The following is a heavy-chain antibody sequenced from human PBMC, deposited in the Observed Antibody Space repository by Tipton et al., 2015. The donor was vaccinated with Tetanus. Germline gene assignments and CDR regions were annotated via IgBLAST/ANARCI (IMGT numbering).Heavy chain of an antibody. D-gene: IGHD6-6*01. Sequence: TLSLTCTVSGGSISSSPYFWNWIRQQPGKGPEWIGYIYYSGSTYYNPSLKSRVTISVDTSKNQFSLKMNSVTAADTAMYYCAKDQGGGRVVRLNWFDPWGPGTLVTASS. V-gene: IGHV4-31*03. J-gene: IGHJ5*02. CDR3: AKDQGGGRVVRLNWFDP. CDR2: IYYSGST. CDR1: GGSISSSPYF.